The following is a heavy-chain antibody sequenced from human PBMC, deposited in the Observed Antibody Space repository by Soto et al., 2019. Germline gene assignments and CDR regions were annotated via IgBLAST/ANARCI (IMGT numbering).Heavy chain of an antibody. D-gene: IGHD3-22*01. CDR3: ARDVGSETFYDDSSGKIPAY. Sequence: PGGYLRLSCASCGLTFSSYLMHWVGQAPGKGLVWVSRIYSDGSSTTYADSVKGRFTISRDNAKNTLYLQMNSLRAEDTAVYYCARDVGSETFYDDSSGKIPAYWGHGT. J-gene: IGHJ4*01. CDR1: GLTFSSYL. CDR2: IYSDGSST. V-gene: IGHV3-74*01.